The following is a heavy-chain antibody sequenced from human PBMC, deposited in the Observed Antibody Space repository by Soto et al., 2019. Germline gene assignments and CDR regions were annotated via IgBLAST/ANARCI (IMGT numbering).Heavy chain of an antibody. CDR1: GFTFNIYA. V-gene: IGHV3-30-3*01. CDR2: ISYDGSNI. Sequence: QVQLVESGGGVVQPGRSLRLSCAASGFTFNIYAIHWVRHAPGKGLEWVAAISYDGSNIFYADSVKGRFTISRDNSKNTLYLQMNSLTTEDTAVYFCARPTSVTAFDYWGQGTLVTVSS. J-gene: IGHJ4*02. D-gene: IGHD4-4*01. CDR3: ARPTSVTAFDY.